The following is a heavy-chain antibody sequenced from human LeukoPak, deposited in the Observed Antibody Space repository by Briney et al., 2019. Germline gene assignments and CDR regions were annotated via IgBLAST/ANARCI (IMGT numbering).Heavy chain of an antibody. CDR2: ISGSGGST. CDR1: GFTFSSYA. CDR3: AKDSFYYDSSGYSKGYFDY. Sequence: GGSLRLSCAASGFTFSSYAMSWVRQAPGKGLEWVSAISGSGGSTYYADSVKGRFTISRDNSKNTLYLQMNSLRAEDTAVYYCAKDSFYYDSSGYSKGYFDYWGQGTLVTVSS. V-gene: IGHV3-23*01. J-gene: IGHJ4*02. D-gene: IGHD3-22*01.